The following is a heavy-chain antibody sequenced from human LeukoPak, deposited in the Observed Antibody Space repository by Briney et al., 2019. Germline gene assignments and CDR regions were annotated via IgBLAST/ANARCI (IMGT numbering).Heavy chain of an antibody. D-gene: IGHD5-12*01. Sequence: GGSLRLSCAASGLSFNTYWMTWVRQAPGKALEWVANINQDGSEKNYVGSVKGRFTISRDSAKRSLYLQMNSLRAEDTAVYYCGRGPGYRSDYWGQGTLVTVSS. CDR3: GRGPGYRSDY. CDR1: GLSFNTYW. CDR2: INQDGSEK. V-gene: IGHV3-7*05. J-gene: IGHJ4*02.